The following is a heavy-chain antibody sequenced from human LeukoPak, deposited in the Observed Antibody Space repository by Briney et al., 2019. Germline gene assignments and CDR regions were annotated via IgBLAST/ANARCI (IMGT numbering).Heavy chain of an antibody. CDR3: ARADCSSTSCFLFDY. CDR2: ISAYNGNT. D-gene: IGHD2-2*01. Sequence: GASVKVSCKASGYTFTSYGISWVRQAPGQGLEWMGWISAYNGNTNYAQKLQGRVTMTTDTSTSTAYMELRSLRSEDTAVYYCARADCSSTSCFLFDYWGQGTLVTVSS. CDR1: GYTFTSYG. V-gene: IGHV1-18*01. J-gene: IGHJ4*02.